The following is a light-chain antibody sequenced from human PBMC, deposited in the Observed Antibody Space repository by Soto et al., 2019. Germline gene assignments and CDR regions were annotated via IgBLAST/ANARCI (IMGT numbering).Light chain of an antibody. CDR2: GAS. V-gene: IGKV3-20*01. J-gene: IGKJ2*01. CDR3: QHFDRSSYT. Sequence: EIVLTQSPGILSLSPGERVTLSCRANQSIRANYLAWYQQKLGQAPRLLIYGASTRAAGVPDRFGGSGSGTDFTLTITRLEPEDFAVYFCQHFDRSSYTFGQGTKLELK. CDR1: QSIRANY.